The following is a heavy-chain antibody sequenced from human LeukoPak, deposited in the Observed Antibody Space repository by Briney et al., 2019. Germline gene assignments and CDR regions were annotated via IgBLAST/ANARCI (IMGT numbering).Heavy chain of an antibody. CDR2: ISGSGSNT. CDR3: AKGRGNEHYGSLGYYYPVGYFDY. J-gene: IGHJ4*02. V-gene: IGHV3-23*01. D-gene: IGHD3-22*01. Sequence: GGSLRLSCAASGFTFSSYAMSWVRQAPGKGLEWVSIISGSGSNTYYADSVKGRFTISRDNSKNTLYLQMNSLRGEDTAVYYCAKGRGNEHYGSLGYYYPVGYFDYWGQGTLVTVSS. CDR1: GFTFSSYA.